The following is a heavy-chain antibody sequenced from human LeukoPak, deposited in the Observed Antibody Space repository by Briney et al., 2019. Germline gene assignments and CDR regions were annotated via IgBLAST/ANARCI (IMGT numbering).Heavy chain of an antibody. CDR2: ISWNSGSI. CDR3: AKGYCSSISCLVAY. J-gene: IGHJ4*02. V-gene: IGHV3-9*01. CDR1: GFTFDDYA. D-gene: IGHD2-2*01. Sequence: PGRSLRLSCAASGFTFDDYAMHWVRQAPGKGLEWVSGISWNSGSIGYADSVKGRFTISRDNAKNSLYLQMNSLRAEDTALYYCAKGYCSSISCLVAYWGQGTLVTVSS.